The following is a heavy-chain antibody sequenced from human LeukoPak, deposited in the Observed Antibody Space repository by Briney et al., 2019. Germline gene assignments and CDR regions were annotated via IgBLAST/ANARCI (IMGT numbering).Heavy chain of an antibody. CDR3: AKKGGHFDY. Sequence: SETLSLTCTVSGGSISYYYWSWIRQSPGKGLEWIGYIYYNGRTNYNPSLKSRVTMSVDISKKQVFLKLSSVTAAETAIYYVAKKGGHFDYWGQGTLVTVSS. J-gene: IGHJ4*02. V-gene: IGHV4-59*08. D-gene: IGHD1-26*01. CDR2: IYYNGRT. CDR1: GGSISYYY.